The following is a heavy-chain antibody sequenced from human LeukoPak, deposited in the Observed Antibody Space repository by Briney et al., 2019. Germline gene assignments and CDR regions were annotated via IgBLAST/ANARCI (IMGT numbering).Heavy chain of an antibody. D-gene: IGHD3-3*01. CDR2: IYYSGTT. V-gene: IGHV4-39*01. CDR1: GGSISSSSYS. CDR3: ARLRFDFWSGYTHPYFDY. Sequence: SETLSLTCTVSGGSISSSSYSWGWIRQPPGKGLEWIGSIYYSGTTYYNSSLKSRVTISVDTSKIQFSLKLSSVAATDTAVYFCARLRFDFWSGYTHPYFDYWGQGTLVTVSS. J-gene: IGHJ4*02.